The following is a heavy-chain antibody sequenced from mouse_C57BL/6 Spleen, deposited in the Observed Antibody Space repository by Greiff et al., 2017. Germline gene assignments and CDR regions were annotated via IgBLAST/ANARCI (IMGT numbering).Heavy chain of an antibody. Sequence: QVQLQQSGAELVRPGASVTLSCKASGYTFTDYEMHWVKQTPVHGLEWIGAIDPETGGTAYNQKFKGKAILTADKSSSTAYMDLRSLTSEDSAVYYCTRSDGYSLDYWGQGTTLTVSS. CDR1: GYTFTDYE. D-gene: IGHD2-3*01. CDR2: IDPETGGT. J-gene: IGHJ2*01. V-gene: IGHV1-15*01. CDR3: TRSDGYSLDY.